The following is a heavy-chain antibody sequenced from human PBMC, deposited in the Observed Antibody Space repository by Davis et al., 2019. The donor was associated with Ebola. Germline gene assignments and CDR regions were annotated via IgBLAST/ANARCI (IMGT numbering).Heavy chain of an antibody. CDR3: AKDTSNIWFDI. D-gene: IGHD1-26*01. CDR1: GFTFSDSP. J-gene: IGHJ3*02. V-gene: IGHV3-73*01. Sequence: GGSLRLSCAASGFTFSDSPIHWIRQASGKGLEWVGRVREKAKSYATGYAASVKGRFTISRDDSKNTAYLQMNGLRVEDTAIYYCAKDTSNIWFDIWGQGTNVTVSS. CDR2: VREKAKSYAT.